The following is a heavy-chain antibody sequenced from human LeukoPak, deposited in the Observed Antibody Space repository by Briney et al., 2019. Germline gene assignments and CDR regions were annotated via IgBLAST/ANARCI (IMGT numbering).Heavy chain of an antibody. CDR3: ARFMVRGVPIDY. D-gene: IGHD3-10*01. J-gene: IGHJ4*02. CDR1: GYTFTGYY. V-gene: IGHV1-2*02. Sequence: GASVKVSCTASGYTFTGYYMNWVRQAPGQGLEWMGWINPNSGGTNYAQKFQGRVTMTRDTSISTAYMELSRLRSDDTAVYYCARFMVRGVPIDYWGQGTLVTVSS. CDR2: INPNSGGT.